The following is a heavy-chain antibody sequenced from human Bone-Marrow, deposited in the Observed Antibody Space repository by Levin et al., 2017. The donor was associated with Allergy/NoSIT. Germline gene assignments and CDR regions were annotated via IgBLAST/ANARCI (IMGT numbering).Heavy chain of an antibody. CDR2: ISYDGSNK. V-gene: IGHV3-30*18. CDR1: GFTFSSYG. J-gene: IGHJ1*01. Sequence: GGSLRLSCAASGFTFSSYGMHWVRQAPGKGLEWVAVISYDGSNKYYADSVKGRFTISRDNSKNTLYLQMNSLRAEDTAVYYCANHQFSSHSPQWLPRNEYFQHWGQGTLVTVSS. CDR3: ANHQFSSHSPQWLPRNEYFQH. D-gene: IGHD6-19*01.